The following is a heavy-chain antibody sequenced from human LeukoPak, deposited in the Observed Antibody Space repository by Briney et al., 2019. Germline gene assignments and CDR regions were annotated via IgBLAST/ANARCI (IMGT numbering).Heavy chain of an antibody. CDR1: GFTFSSYS. D-gene: IGHD3-10*01. J-gene: IGHJ4*02. V-gene: IGHV3-21*01. CDR2: ISSSSSYI. CDR3: ARNYYGSGSYYY. Sequence: GGSLRLSCAASGFTFSSYSMNWVRQAPGKGLEWVSSISSSSSYIYYADSVKGRFTISRDNDKNSLYLQMNSLRAEDTAVYYCARNYYGSGSYYYWGQGTLVTVSS.